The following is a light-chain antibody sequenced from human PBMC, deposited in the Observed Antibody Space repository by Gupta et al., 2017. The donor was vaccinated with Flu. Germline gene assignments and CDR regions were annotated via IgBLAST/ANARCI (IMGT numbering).Light chain of an antibody. CDR2: EVS. CDR1: SSDVGGYNY. J-gene: IGLJ3*02. CDR3: SSYTSSSTEV. Sequence: QSGRTQPASVSGPPGQSIIISCTGTSSDVGGYNYVSWYQQHPGKAPKLMIYEVSNRPSGVSNRFSGSKSGNTASLTISGLQAEDEADYYCSSYTSSSTEVFGGGTKLTVL. V-gene: IGLV2-14*01.